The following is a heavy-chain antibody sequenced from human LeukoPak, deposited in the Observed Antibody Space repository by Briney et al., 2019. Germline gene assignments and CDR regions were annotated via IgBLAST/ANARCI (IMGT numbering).Heavy chain of an antibody. J-gene: IGHJ4*02. CDR3: ARDGFGTGSN. D-gene: IGHD3-16*01. CDR2: IHRDDKT. Sequence: GGSLRLSCAASGFTVSSSFIYWVRRAPGKGLEWVSFIHRDDKTYYADSVKGRSTMSRDSSKNTLYLQMNSLGADDTAVYYCARDGFGTGSNWGQGTLVTVSS. V-gene: IGHV3-53*01. CDR1: GFTVSSSF.